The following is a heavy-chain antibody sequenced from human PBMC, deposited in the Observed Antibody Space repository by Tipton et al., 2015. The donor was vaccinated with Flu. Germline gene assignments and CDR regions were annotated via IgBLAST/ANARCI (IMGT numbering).Heavy chain of an antibody. D-gene: IGHD4/OR15-4a*01. Sequence: QVQLVQSGAEVRKPGASVKVSCKASGNGFIAYYFHWVRQAPGQGLEWMGWINPDSGTHYAQKFQGRVTLTRDASIRTVYMEVRGLRSDDTAIYYCSRDPVTYGDYGESFAVWGQGTLVTVSS. CDR3: SRDPVTYGDYGESFAV. V-gene: IGHV1-2*02. CDR2: INPDSGT. CDR1: GNGFIAYY. J-gene: IGHJ3*01.